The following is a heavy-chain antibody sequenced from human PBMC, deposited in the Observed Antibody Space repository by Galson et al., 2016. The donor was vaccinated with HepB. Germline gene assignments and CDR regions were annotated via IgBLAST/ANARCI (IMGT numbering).Heavy chain of an antibody. Sequence: SLRLSCAASGFTFANYAIHWVRQAPGKGLEWVSLISFDGSNQYYADSVKGRFFISRDNSKNTIYLQMKSLRVEDTAVYFCARYGAGVQVFDAVGMDVGGQGTTVTVSS. V-gene: IGHV3-30-3*01. CDR3: ARYGAGVQVFDAVGMDV. J-gene: IGHJ6*02. CDR1: GFTFANYA. D-gene: IGHD4/OR15-4a*01. CDR2: ISFDGSNQ.